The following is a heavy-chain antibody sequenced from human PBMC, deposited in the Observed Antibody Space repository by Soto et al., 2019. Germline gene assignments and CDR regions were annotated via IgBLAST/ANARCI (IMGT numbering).Heavy chain of an antibody. J-gene: IGHJ3*02. CDR3: ARVERGTATTVVDAFDI. Sequence: QEQLQQWGAGLLKPSETLSLTCAVYGGFVSSGNYYWSWIRQPPGKGLEWIGEMSHSGGTHFNPSLKSRVTISVDTSKNQFSLKMRSVTGADTALYYCARVERGTATTVVDAFDIWGPGTMVTVSS. CDR2: MSHSGGT. CDR1: GGFVSSGNYY. D-gene: IGHD1-1*01. V-gene: IGHV4-34*01.